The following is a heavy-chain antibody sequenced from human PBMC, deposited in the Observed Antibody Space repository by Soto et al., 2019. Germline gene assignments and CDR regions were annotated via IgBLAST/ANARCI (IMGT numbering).Heavy chain of an antibody. J-gene: IGHJ4*02. CDR1: GYSFTSLD. V-gene: IGHV1-8*01. CDR3: ARGVSAGVDY. Sequence: QVQLVQSGAEVREPGASVKVSCKASGYSFTSLDINWVRQTAGQGLEWMGWMQPSTGRTGYAQKFQGRVTMTRDTSINTPYMELTTLTSDETDFCYCARGVSAGVDYWGQGTLVTVSS. CDR2: MQPSTGRT. D-gene: IGHD1-26*01.